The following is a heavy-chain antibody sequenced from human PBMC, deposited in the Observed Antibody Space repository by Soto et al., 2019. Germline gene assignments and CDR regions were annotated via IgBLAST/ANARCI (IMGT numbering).Heavy chain of an antibody. CDR1: GFTLSDYY. CDR2: SRDKANSFST. J-gene: IGHJ3*01. CDR3: ARTKSYGAYDV. D-gene: IGHD3-10*01. Sequence: EVKLVESGGGLVQPGGSLRLSCAVSGFTLSDYYIDWVRQGPGKGLEWLARSRDKANSFSTDYAASVKGRLSISRDDSESSVFLQMNSLRTEDTALYYCARTKSYGAYDVWGQGTVVIVSS. V-gene: IGHV3-72*01.